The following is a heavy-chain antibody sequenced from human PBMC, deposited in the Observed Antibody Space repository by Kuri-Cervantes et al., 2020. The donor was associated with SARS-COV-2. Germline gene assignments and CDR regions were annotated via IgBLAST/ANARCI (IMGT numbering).Heavy chain of an antibody. V-gene: IGHV3-23*01. CDR3: ARGELGISDY. CDR2: ISGSGGSI. Sequence: GGSLRLSCAASGFTFRTYAMSWVRQAPGKGLEWVSTISGSGGSIDYAVSVKGRFTISRDNAKNSLYLQMNSLRAEDTAVYYCARGELGISDYWGQGTLVTVSS. J-gene: IGHJ4*02. CDR1: GFTFRTYA. D-gene: IGHD7-27*01.